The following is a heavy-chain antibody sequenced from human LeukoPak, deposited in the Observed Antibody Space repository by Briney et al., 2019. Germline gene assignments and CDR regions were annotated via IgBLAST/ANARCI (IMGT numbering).Heavy chain of an antibody. J-gene: IGHJ6*02. D-gene: IGHD3-10*01. CDR2: IYYSGST. CDR1: GGSISSSFYY. V-gene: IGHV4-39*01. CDR3: ARQSHYYGSGSYYYYYYGMDV. Sequence: SETLSLTCTVSGGSISSSFYYWGWIRQPPGKGLEWIGSIYYSGSTYYNPSLKSRVTISVDTSKNQFSLKLSSVTAADTAVYYCARQSHYYGSGSYYYYYYGMDVWGQGTTVTVSS.